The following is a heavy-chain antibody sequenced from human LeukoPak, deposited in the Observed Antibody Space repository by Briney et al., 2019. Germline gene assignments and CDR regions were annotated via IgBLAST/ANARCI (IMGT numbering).Heavy chain of an antibody. CDR1: GFPFSDYY. V-gene: IGHV3-11*01. Sequence: GGSLRLSCAASGFPFSDYYMSWIRQAPGKGLEWVSYISSSGSTIYYADSVKGRFTISRDNAKNSLYLQMNSLRAEDTAVYYCAREGWIQLWGSGVSVAFDIWGQGTMVTVSS. CDR2: ISSSGSTI. D-gene: IGHD5-18*01. CDR3: AREGWIQLWGSGVSVAFDI. J-gene: IGHJ3*02.